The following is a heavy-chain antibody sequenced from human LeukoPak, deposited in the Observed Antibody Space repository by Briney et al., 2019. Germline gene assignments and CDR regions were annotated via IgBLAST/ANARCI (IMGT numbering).Heavy chain of an antibody. CDR3: ARGPRYYYGSGCYRHYCYYGMDV. CDR2: INHSGST. V-gene: IGHV4-34*01. Sequence: PSETLSLTCAVYGGSFSGYYWSWIRQPPGKGVEWIGEINHSGSTKYNPSLKSRVTISVDTSKNQFSLKLSSVTAADTAVYYCARGPRYYYGSGCYRHYCYYGMDVWGKGTTVTVSS. D-gene: IGHD3-10*01. J-gene: IGHJ6*04. CDR1: GGSFSGYY.